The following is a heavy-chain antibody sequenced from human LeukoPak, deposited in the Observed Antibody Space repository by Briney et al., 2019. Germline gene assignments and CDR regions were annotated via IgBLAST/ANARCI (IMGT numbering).Heavy chain of an antibody. CDR1: GYTLTELS. Sequence: ASVKVSCKVFGYTLTELSMHWVRQPPGKGLEWMGGFDPEDGETIYAQKFQGRVSMTEDTSADTAYMELSSLRPEDTAVYYCARDLVGSAISYSSGAWDYWGQGTLVTVSS. D-gene: IGHD3-10*01. V-gene: IGHV1-24*01. CDR3: ARDLVGSAISYSSGAWDY. CDR2: FDPEDGET. J-gene: IGHJ4*02.